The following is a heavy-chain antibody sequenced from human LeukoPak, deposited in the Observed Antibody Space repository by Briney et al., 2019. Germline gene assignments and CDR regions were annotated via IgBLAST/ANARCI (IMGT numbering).Heavy chain of an antibody. Sequence: SETLSLTCTVSGGSISSYYWSWIRQPPGKGLEWIGYIYYSGSTNYNPSLKSRVTISVDTSKNQFSLKLSSVTAADTAVYYCARERSGSEIFARSFDIWGQGTMVTVSS. J-gene: IGHJ3*02. D-gene: IGHD3-3*01. CDR1: GGSISSYY. CDR2: IYYSGST. CDR3: ARERSGSEIFARSFDI. V-gene: IGHV4-59*12.